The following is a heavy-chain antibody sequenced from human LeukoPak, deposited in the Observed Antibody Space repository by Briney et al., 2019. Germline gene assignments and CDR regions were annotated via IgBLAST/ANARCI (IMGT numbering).Heavy chain of an antibody. CDR2: INHSGST. J-gene: IGHJ5*02. CDR1: GYSISSGYY. Sequence: SETLSLTCAVSGYSISSGYYWGWIRQPPGKGLEWIGEINHSGSTNYNPSLKSRVTISVDTSKNQFSLKLSSVTAADTAVYYCARSPRILRFLEWSTGGWFDPWGQGTLVTVSS. D-gene: IGHD3-3*01. V-gene: IGHV4-38-2*01. CDR3: ARSPRILRFLEWSTGGWFDP.